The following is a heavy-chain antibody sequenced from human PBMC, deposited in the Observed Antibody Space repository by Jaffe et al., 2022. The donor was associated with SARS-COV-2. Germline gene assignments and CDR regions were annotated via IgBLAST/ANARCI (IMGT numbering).Heavy chain of an antibody. D-gene: IGHD4-17*01. Sequence: QVQLQQWGAGLLKPSETLSLTCAVYGGSFSGYYWSWIRQPPGKGLEWIGEINHSGSTNYNPSLKSRVTISVDTSKNQFSLKLSSVTAADTAVYYCARAPTTVTTFDYWGQGTLVTVSS. V-gene: IGHV4-34*01. CDR2: INHSGST. CDR1: GGSFSGYY. J-gene: IGHJ4*02. CDR3: ARAPTTVTTFDY.